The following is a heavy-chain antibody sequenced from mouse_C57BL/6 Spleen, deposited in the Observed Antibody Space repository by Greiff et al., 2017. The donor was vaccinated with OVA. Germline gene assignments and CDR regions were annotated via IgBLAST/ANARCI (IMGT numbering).Heavy chain of an antibody. V-gene: IGHV1-82*01. CDR3: ARFPVTTVVARAMDY. CDR2: IYPGDGDT. J-gene: IGHJ4*01. Sequence: QVQLQQSGPELVKPGASVKISCKASGYAFSSSWMNWVKQRPGKGLEWIGRIYPGDGDTNYNGKFKGKATLTADKSSSTAYMQLSSLTSEDSAVYFCARFPVTTVVARAMDYWGQGTSVTVSS. CDR1: GYAFSSSW. D-gene: IGHD1-1*01.